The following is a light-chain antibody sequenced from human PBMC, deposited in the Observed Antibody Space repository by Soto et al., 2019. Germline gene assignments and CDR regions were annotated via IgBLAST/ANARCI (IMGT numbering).Light chain of an antibody. Sequence: EIVLTQSPGTLSLSPGEGAILSCRASQSVNSRHLAWYQQKPGQTPRLLIYGASTRATGIPDRFSGSGSGADFTLTISRLEPDDFAVYYCQQYGGSPYTFGQGTKLEIK. CDR1: QSVNSRH. CDR2: GAS. V-gene: IGKV3-20*01. CDR3: QQYGGSPYT. J-gene: IGKJ2*01.